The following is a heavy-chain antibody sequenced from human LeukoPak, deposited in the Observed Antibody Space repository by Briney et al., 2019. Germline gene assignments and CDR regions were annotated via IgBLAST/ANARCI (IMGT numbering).Heavy chain of an antibody. Sequence: SVKVSCKASGGTFSSYAISWGRQAPGQGLEWMGRIIPILGIANYAQKFQGRVTITADKSTSTAYMELSSLRSEDTAVYYCARDRMTTVTIYGMDVWGQGTTVTVSS. CDR3: ARDRMTTVTIYGMDV. J-gene: IGHJ6*02. CDR2: IIPILGIA. V-gene: IGHV1-69*04. CDR1: GGTFSSYA. D-gene: IGHD4-17*01.